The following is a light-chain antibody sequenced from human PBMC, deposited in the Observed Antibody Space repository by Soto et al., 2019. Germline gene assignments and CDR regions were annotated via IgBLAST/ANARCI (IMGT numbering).Light chain of an antibody. J-gene: IGKJ5*01. CDR3: HQYGSSPPIT. Sequence: EIVLTQSPGTLSLSPGERATLSCRASQSVSSSYLAWYQQKPGQAPRLLIYGASSRATGIPDRFSGSGSGTDFSLPISRLEPEEFAVYYCHQYGSSPPITFGQGTRLEIK. V-gene: IGKV3-20*01. CDR2: GAS. CDR1: QSVSSSY.